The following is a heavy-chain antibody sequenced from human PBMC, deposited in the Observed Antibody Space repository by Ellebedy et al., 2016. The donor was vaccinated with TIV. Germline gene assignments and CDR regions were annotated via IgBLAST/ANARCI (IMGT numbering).Heavy chain of an antibody. CDR3: ARDFRYCSGTNRYSAFDY. V-gene: IGHV3-53*01. D-gene: IGHD2-2*02. CDR1: GFTVNSND. J-gene: IGHJ4*02. CDR2: IYSGGGT. Sequence: PGGSLRLSCAVSGFTVNSNDMSWVRQAPGRGLEWVSLIYSGGGTDYAPSVRGRFSISRDNSKNTVSLQMNSLRAEDTAVYYCARDFRYCSGTNRYSAFDYWGQGILVTVSS.